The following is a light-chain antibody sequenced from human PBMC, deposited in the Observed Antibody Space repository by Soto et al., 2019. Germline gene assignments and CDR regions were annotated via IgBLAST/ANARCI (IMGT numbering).Light chain of an antibody. CDR3: SSYTTRATVV. V-gene: IGLV2-14*03. CDR1: SSDVGGYNY. CDR2: DVS. J-gene: IGLJ3*02. Sequence: QSALTQPASVFGSPGQSITISCTGTSSDVGGYNYVSWYQHHPGKAPKLMIYDVSNRPSGVSNRFSGSKSGNTASLTISGVQAEDEASYYCSSYTTRATVVFGGGTKVTVL.